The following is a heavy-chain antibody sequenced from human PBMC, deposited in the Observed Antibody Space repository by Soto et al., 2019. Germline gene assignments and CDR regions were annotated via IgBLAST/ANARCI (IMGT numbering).Heavy chain of an antibody. CDR1: GFTFSSYS. J-gene: IGHJ4*02. Sequence: GESLKISCAASGFTFSSYSMNWVRQAPGKGLEWVSSISSSSSYIYYADSVKGRFTISRDNAKNSLYLQMNSLRAEDTAVYYCARVPWAGDYFDYWGQGTLVTVSS. V-gene: IGHV3-21*01. CDR3: ARVPWAGDYFDY. CDR2: ISSSSSYI. D-gene: IGHD3-16*01.